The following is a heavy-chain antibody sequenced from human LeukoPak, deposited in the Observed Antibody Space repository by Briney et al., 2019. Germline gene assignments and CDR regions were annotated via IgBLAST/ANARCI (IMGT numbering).Heavy chain of an antibody. V-gene: IGHV3-23*01. D-gene: IGHD5-12*01. Sequence: GGSLRLSCAASGFSFTSFAMFWVRQAPGRGLEWVSAISGSGGDTYYGDSMKGRFTISRDNSKNTLYLQMNSLRVEDTAVYYCAKVGPSGATGSFDYWGQGTLVTVSS. CDR1: GFSFTSFA. J-gene: IGHJ4*02. CDR2: ISGSGGDT. CDR3: AKVGPSGATGSFDY.